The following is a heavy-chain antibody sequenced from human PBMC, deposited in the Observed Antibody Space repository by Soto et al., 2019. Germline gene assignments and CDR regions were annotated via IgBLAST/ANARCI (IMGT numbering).Heavy chain of an antibody. Sequence: ASVKVSCKASGGTFSSYAISWVRQAPGKGLEWMGGIIPIFGTANYTQKFQGRVTITADESTCTAYVELGSLRSEDTAVYYCARDSGRCGSYDKRYFDYLGQGTLVTVSS. CDR1: GGTFSSYA. J-gene: IGHJ4*02. CDR2: IIPIFGTA. V-gene: IGHV1-69*13. D-gene: IGHD1-26*01. CDR3: ARDSGRCGSYDKRYFDY.